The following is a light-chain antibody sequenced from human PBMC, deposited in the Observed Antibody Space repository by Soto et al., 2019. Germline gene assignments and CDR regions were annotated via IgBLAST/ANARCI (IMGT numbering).Light chain of an antibody. CDR1: QGIGTD. V-gene: IGKV1-17*01. CDR3: QQYNNWPYT. CDR2: STS. Sequence: DIQMTQSPSSLSASVGDRVTITCRASQGIGTDLGWYRQKPGRAPERLIYSTSSLQSGVPSRFSGSGSGTEFTLTISSLQSEDFAVYYYQQYNNWPYTFGQGTKLEIK. J-gene: IGKJ2*01.